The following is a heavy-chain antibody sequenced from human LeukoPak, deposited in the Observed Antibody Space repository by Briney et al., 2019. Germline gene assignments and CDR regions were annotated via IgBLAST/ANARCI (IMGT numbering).Heavy chain of an antibody. V-gene: IGHV4-61*08. CDR3: ARLGGTGDLHWFDP. Sequence: SETLSLTCTVSGGSISTGGYYWSWIRQPPGKGLEWIGYIYYSGSTNYNPSLKSRVTISVDTSKNQFSLKLSSVTAADTAVYYCARLGGTGDLHWFDPWGQGTLVTVSS. CDR2: IYYSGST. CDR1: GGSISTGGYY. J-gene: IGHJ5*02. D-gene: IGHD7-27*01.